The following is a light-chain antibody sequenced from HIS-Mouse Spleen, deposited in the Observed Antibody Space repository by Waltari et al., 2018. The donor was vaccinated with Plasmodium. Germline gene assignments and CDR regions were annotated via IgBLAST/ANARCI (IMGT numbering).Light chain of an antibody. Sequence: IVLTQSPGTLSLSPGERATLSCRASQSVRSSYLAWYQQKPGQAPRLLIYGASSRATGIPDRFSGSGSGTDFTLTISRLEPEDFAVYYCQQYGSSPYTFGQETKLEIK. CDR2: GAS. V-gene: IGKV3-20*01. CDR1: QSVRSSY. CDR3: QQYGSSPYT. J-gene: IGKJ2*01.